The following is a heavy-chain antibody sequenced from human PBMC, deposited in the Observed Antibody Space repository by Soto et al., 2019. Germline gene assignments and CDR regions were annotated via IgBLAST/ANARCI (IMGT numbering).Heavy chain of an antibody. Sequence: EVQLVESAGGLVKPGGSLRLSCVASGFSFNEAWMHWVRQAPGEGLEWVGRIKTSAGGGATDYAAPVQGRFTISRDDSKNALYLHMNSLRTDDTAIYYCTTESVEGIWGQGTTVTVSS. CDR1: GFSFNEAW. J-gene: IGHJ6*02. V-gene: IGHV3-15*07. CDR3: TTESVEGI. D-gene: IGHD2-15*01. CDR2: IKTSAGGGAT.